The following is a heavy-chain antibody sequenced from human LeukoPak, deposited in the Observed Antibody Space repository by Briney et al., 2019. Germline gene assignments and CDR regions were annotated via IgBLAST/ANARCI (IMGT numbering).Heavy chain of an antibody. V-gene: IGHV4-39*01. CDR2: IYYSGST. CDR3: ARLVLGGVSYYYFDY. Sequence: SETLSLTCTVSGGSISSSSYYWGWIRQPPGKGLEWIGSIYYSGSTYYNPSLKSRVTISVDTSKNQFSLKLSSVTATDTAVYYCARLVLGGVSYYYFDYWGQGTLVTVSS. J-gene: IGHJ4*02. D-gene: IGHD2-8*02. CDR1: GGSISSSSYY.